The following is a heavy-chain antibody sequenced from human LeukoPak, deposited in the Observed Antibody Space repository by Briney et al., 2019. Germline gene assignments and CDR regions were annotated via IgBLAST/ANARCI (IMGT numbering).Heavy chain of an antibody. D-gene: IGHD6-19*01. V-gene: IGHV4-59*01. CDR3: ARTPSIAVAGYYFDY. Sequence: SETLSLTCTVSGGSISSYYWSWIRQPPGKGLEWIGYIYYSGSTNYNPSLKSRVTISVDTSKNQFSLKLSSVTAADTAVYYCARTPSIAVAGYYFDYWGQGTLVTVSS. CDR2: IYYSGST. J-gene: IGHJ4*02. CDR1: GGSISSYY.